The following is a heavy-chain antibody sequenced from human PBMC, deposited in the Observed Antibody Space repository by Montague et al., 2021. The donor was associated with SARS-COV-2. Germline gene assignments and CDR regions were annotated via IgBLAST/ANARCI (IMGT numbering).Heavy chain of an antibody. V-gene: IGHV3-11*01. Sequence: SLRLSCAASGFTFRDYYMNWIRQAPGEGLEWVSSISSSGTTLYYAISVKGRFTISRDNAKNSLYLQMNSLRAEDTAVYYCARDLAVDYWGQGTLVTVSS. CDR1: GFTFRDYY. J-gene: IGHJ4*02. CDR2: ISSSGTTL. CDR3: ARDLAVDY.